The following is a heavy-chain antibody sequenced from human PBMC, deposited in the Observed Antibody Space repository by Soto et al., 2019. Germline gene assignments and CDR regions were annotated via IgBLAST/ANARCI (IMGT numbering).Heavy chain of an antibody. CDR2: INHSGST. V-gene: IGHV4-34*01. CDR1: GGSFGAYY. CDR3: ARSNWFDP. J-gene: IGHJ5*02. Sequence: SETLSLTCAVYGGSFGAYYWTWIRQPPGKGLEWIGEINHSGSTDYNPSLKSRVTLSVDTSKNQFSLKLRSVTAADTAVYYCARSNWFDPWGQGTLVTVSS.